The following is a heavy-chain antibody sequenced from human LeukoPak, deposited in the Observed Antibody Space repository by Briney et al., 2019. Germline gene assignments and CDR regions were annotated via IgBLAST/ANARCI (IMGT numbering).Heavy chain of an antibody. CDR2: IWYDGSNK. CDR1: GFTFSSYG. V-gene: IGHV3-33*01. D-gene: IGHD4-17*01. J-gene: IGHJ5*02. CDR3: ARDQAPYGDYVPLFDP. Sequence: GGSLRLSCAASGFTFSSYGMHWVRQAPGKGLEWVAVIWYDGSNKYYADSVKGRFTISRDNSKNTLYLQMNSLRAEDTAVYYCARDQAPYGDYVPLFDPWGQGTLVTVFS.